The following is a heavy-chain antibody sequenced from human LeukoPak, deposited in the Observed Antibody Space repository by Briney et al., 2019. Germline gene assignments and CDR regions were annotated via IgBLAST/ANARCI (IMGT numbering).Heavy chain of an antibody. D-gene: IGHD2-2*01. CDR1: GYSISSGYY. V-gene: IGHV4-4*07. Sequence: SETLSLTCAVSGYSISSGYYWSWIRPPAGKGLEWIGRIYTSGSTNYNPSLKSRVTMSVDTSKNQFSLKLSSVTAADTAVYYCARDREYLGLGYCSSTSCFYYYYYMDVWGKGTTVTVSS. CDR2: IYTSGST. J-gene: IGHJ6*03. CDR3: ARDREYLGLGYCSSTSCFYYYYYMDV.